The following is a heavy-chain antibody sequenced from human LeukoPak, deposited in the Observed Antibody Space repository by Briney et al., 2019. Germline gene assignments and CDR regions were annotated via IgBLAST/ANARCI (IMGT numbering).Heavy chain of an antibody. V-gene: IGHV3-48*01. CDR2: ISSSSSTI. D-gene: IGHD3-22*01. Sequence: HPGGSLRLSCAASGFTFSSHSMNWVRQAPGKGLEWVSYISSSSSTIYYADSVKGRFTISRDNAKNSLHLQMNSLRAEDTAVYYCARGAYYYEDWGQGTLVTVSS. CDR1: GFTFSSHS. J-gene: IGHJ4*02. CDR3: ARGAYYYED.